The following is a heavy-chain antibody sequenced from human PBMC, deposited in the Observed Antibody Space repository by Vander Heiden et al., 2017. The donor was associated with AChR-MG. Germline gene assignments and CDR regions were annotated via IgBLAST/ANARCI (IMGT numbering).Heavy chain of an antibody. CDR3: ARDLRADFWSGYYIYYYYGMDV. CDR1: GFTFSSYW. J-gene: IGHJ6*02. D-gene: IGHD3-3*01. Sequence: EVQLVESGGGLVQPGGSLRLSCAASGFTFSSYWMHWVRQAPGKGLVLVSRINSDGSSTSYADSVKGRFTISRDNAKNTLYLQMNSLRAEDTAVYYCARDLRADFWSGYYIYYYYGMDVWGQGTTVTVSS. V-gene: IGHV3-74*01. CDR2: INSDGSST.